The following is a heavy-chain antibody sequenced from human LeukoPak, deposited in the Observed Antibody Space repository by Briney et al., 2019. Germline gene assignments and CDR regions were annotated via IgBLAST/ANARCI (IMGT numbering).Heavy chain of an antibody. J-gene: IGHJ4*02. CDR2: INSDGSST. CDR1: GFTFSSYW. Sequence: PGGSLRLSCVASGFTFSSYWMHWVRQAPGKGLVWVSRINSDGSSTKCADSVKGRFTISRDNAKNTLYLQMNSLRAEDTAAYYCAALDHGHDYWGQGTLVTVSS. CDR3: AALDHGHDY. V-gene: IGHV3-74*03.